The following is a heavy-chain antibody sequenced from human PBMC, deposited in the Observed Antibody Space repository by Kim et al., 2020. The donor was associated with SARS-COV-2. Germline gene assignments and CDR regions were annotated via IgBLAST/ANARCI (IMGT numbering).Heavy chain of an antibody. V-gene: IGHV4-61*01. Sequence: SETLSLTCTVSGGSVSSGSYYWSWIRQPPGKGLEWIGYIYYSGSTNYNPSLKSRVTISVDTSKNQFSLKLSSVTAADTAVYYCARERSAGAFDYWGQGTL. J-gene: IGHJ4*02. CDR2: IYYSGST. CDR3: ARERSAGAFDY. CDR1: GGSVSSGSYY. D-gene: IGHD1-26*01.